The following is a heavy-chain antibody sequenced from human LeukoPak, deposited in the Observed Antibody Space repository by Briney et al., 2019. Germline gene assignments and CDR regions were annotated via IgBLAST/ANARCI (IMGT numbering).Heavy chain of an antibody. CDR1: GYTSTGYY. V-gene: IGHV1-2*02. D-gene: IGHD6-13*01. J-gene: IGHJ4*02. Sequence: ASVKVSCKASGYTSTGYYMHWVRQAPGQGLEWMGWINPNSGGTNYAQKFQGRVTMTRDTSISTAYMEPSRLRSDDTAVYYCARGGIAAAGTGYWGQGTLVTVPS. CDR3: ARGGIAAAGTGY. CDR2: INPNSGGT.